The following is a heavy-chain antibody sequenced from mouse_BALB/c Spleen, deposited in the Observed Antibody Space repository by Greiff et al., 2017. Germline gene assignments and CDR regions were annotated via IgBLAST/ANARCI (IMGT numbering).Heavy chain of an antibody. D-gene: IGHD2-4*01. CDR2: ISSGSSTI. CDR3: ARSGDYDDYAMDY. CDR1: GFTFSSFG. V-gene: IGHV5-17*02. Sequence: EVQGVESGGGLVQPGGSRKLSCAASGFTFSSFGMHWVRQAPEKGLEWVAYISSGSSTIYYADTVKGRFTISRDNPKNTLFLQMTSLRSEDTAMYYCARSGDYDDYAMDYWGQGTSVTVSS. J-gene: IGHJ4*01.